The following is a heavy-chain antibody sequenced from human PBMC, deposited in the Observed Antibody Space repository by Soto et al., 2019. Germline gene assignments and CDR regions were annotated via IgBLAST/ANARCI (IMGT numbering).Heavy chain of an antibody. CDR1: GRNVSSNRST. CDR2: TYYMSMWFD. J-gene: IGHJ4*02. V-gene: IGHV6-1*01. Sequence: PTGPVSGRNVSSNRSTWNWFRQKPSRGLEWLGMTYYMSMWFDDYAVSVKSRITINPDTSKNQFSLQLNSVTPEDTAVYYSARDNRIGFDYWGQGARVT. CDR3: ARDNRIGFDY.